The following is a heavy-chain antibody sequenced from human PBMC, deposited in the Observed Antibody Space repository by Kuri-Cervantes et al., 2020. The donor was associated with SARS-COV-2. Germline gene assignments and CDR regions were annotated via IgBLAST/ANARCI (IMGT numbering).Heavy chain of an antibody. CDR1: GGSISSSSYY. D-gene: IGHD4/OR15-4a*01. V-gene: IGHV4-39*07. CDR3: ARDPNANHNNWFDP. CDR2: IYNSGST. Sequence: GSLRLSCTVSGGSISSSSYYWGWIRQPPGKGLEWIRSIYNSGSTYYNPSLKSRVTISVDTSKNQFSLKLSSVTAADTAVYYCARDPNANHNNWFDPWGQGTLVTVSS. J-gene: IGHJ5*02.